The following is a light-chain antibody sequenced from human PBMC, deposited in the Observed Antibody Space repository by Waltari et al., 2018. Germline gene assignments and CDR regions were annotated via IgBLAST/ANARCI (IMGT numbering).Light chain of an antibody. V-gene: IGKV4-1*01. CDR2: WAS. CDR1: PTISYSSNNKNY. CDR3: QQYYSVPLT. Sequence: DIVMTQSPDSLAVSLGERATIHCKSSPTISYSSNNKNYLAWYQKKPGQPPRLLISWASSRESGVPDRFSGSGSGTDFTLTISSLQVEDVAIYYCQQYYSVPLTFGQGTKVGIK. J-gene: IGKJ1*01.